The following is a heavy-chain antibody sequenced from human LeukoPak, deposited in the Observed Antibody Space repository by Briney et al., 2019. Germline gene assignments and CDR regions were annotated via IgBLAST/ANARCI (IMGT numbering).Heavy chain of an antibody. CDR2: IKQDGSEK. CDR3: ARLGEGLITMMGIAEYFQH. V-gene: IGHV3-7*01. Sequence: QSGGSLRLSCAASGFTFSSYWMSWVRQAPGKGLEWVANIKQDGSEKYYVDSVKGRFTISRDNAKNSLYLQMNSLRAEDTAVYYCARLGEGLITMMGIAEYFQHWGQGTLVTVSS. CDR1: GFTFSSYW. D-gene: IGHD3-22*01. J-gene: IGHJ1*01.